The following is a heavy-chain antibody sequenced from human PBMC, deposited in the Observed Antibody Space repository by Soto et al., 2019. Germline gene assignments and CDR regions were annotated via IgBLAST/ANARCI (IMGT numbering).Heavy chain of an antibody. CDR1: GGPFTEYY. CDR2: VSHTGSA. J-gene: IGHJ4*02. CDR3: ALYDFSGRTCSGY. Sequence: QVQLQQWGAGLLKPSETLSLTCAVYGGPFTEYYWNRVRQYPGKGVEWIGDVSHTGSAKYNPSLQSRVAMSMEEAKNQISLTMNFVTAADTAVLYCALYDFSGRTCSGYWGQGTLVTVSS. D-gene: IGHD3-3*01. V-gene: IGHV4-34*01.